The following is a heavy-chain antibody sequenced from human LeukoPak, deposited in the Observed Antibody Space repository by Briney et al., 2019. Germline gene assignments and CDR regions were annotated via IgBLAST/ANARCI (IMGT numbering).Heavy chain of an antibody. CDR2: INPNSGGT. CDR3: ARVGYYDSSGYPRY. J-gene: IGHJ4*02. D-gene: IGHD3-22*01. Sequence: ASVKVSCKASGYTFTGYYMHWVRQAPGQGLEWMGWINPNSGGTSYAQKFQGRVTMTRDTSISTAYMELSRLRSDDTAVYYCARVGYYDSSGYPRYWGQGTLVTVSS. CDR1: GYTFTGYY. V-gene: IGHV1-2*02.